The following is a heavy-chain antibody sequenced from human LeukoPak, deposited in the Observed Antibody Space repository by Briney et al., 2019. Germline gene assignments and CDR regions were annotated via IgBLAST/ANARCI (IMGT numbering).Heavy chain of an antibody. V-gene: IGHV1-69*05. CDR3: ARAGRQLGPNWFDP. CDR1: GGTFSSYA. D-gene: IGHD6-13*01. Sequence: GASVKVSCKASGGTFSSYAISWVRQAPGQGLEWMGGIIPIFGTANYAQKFQGRVTITTDESTSTAYMELSSLRSEDTAVYYCARAGRQLGPNWFDPWGQGTLVTVSS. CDR2: IIPIFGTA. J-gene: IGHJ5*02.